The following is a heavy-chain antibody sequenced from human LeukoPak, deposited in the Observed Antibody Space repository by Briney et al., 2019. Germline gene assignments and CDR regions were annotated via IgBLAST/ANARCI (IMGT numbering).Heavy chain of an antibody. CDR3: AKSEDSSWYGFDY. J-gene: IGHJ4*02. D-gene: IGHD6-13*01. CDR1: GFTFSIYA. V-gene: IGHV3-23*01. Sequence: GGSLRLSRTASGFTFSIYAMSWVRQAPGKGLEWVSAIGGRGSSTYYADSVKGRFTISRDNSKNTLYLQMNSLRAEDTAVYYCAKSEDSSWYGFDYWGQGTLVTVSS. CDR2: IGGRGSST.